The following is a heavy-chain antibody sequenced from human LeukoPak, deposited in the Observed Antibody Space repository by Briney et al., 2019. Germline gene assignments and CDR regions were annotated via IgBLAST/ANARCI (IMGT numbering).Heavy chain of an antibody. Sequence: PGGSLRLSCAASGFTFSSYAMSWVRQAPGKGLEWVSAISGSGGSTYYADSVKGRFTISRDSSKNTLYLQMNSLRAEDTVVYYCAKDGTGGGHIVVVTAIPFDYWGQGTLVTVSS. J-gene: IGHJ4*02. D-gene: IGHD2-21*02. CDR1: GFTFSSYA. CDR3: AKDGTGGGHIVVVTAIPFDY. V-gene: IGHV3-23*01. CDR2: ISGSGGST.